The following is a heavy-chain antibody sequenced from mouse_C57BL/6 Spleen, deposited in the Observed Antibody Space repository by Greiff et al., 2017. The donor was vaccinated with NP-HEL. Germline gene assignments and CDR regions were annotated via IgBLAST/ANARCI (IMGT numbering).Heavy chain of an antibody. CDR3: AREKVLLRAYAMDY. Sequence: QVQLKESGPELVKPGASVKISCKASGYAFSSSWMNWVKQRPGKGLEWIGRIYPGDGDTNYNGKFKGKATMTADKSSSTAYMQLSSLTSEDSAVYCCAREKVLLRAYAMDYWGQGTSVTVSS. CDR2: IYPGDGDT. V-gene: IGHV1-82*01. J-gene: IGHJ4*01. D-gene: IGHD1-1*01. CDR1: GYAFSSSW.